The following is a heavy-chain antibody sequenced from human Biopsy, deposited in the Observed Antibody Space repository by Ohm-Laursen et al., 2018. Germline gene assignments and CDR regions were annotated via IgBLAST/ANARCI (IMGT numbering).Heavy chain of an antibody. CDR1: GKTFSDYQ. V-gene: IGHV4-34*08. CDR3: GNEVHGRDY. J-gene: IGHJ4*02. CDR2: INQAGTT. D-gene: IGHD2-15*01. Sequence: GTLFLTCAVFGKTFSDYQWSWIRQPPGKGLEGIGQINQAGTTNYNPSLKSRVSISADASKYEFSLRLTTVTAADTAVYLCGNEVHGRDYWGLGAQVTVSS.